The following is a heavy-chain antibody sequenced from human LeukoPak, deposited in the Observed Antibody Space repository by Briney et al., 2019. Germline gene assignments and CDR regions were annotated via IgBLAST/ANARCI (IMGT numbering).Heavy chain of an antibody. Sequence: GGSLRLSCAASGFTFSSYAMSWVRQAPGKGLEWVSAISGSGGSTYYADSVKGRFTISRDNSKNTLYLQMNSPRAEDTAVYYCAKHGSSGWYYFDYWGQGTLVTVSS. J-gene: IGHJ4*02. CDR3: AKHGSSGWYYFDY. CDR1: GFTFSSYA. V-gene: IGHV3-23*01. CDR2: ISGSGGST. D-gene: IGHD6-19*01.